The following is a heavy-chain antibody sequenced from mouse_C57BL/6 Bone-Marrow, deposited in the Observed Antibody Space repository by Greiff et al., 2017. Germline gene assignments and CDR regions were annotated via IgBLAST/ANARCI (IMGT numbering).Heavy chain of an antibody. CDR3: ARQLLLRPFWFAY. Sequence: EVQVVESGGDLVKPGGSLKLSCAASGFTFSSYGMSWVRQTPDKRLEWVATISSGGSYTYYPDSVKGRFTISRDSAKNTLYLQMSSLKSEDTAMYYCARQLLLRPFWFAYWGQGTLVNVSA. V-gene: IGHV5-6*01. CDR2: ISSGGSYT. D-gene: IGHD1-1*01. J-gene: IGHJ3*01. CDR1: GFTFSSYG.